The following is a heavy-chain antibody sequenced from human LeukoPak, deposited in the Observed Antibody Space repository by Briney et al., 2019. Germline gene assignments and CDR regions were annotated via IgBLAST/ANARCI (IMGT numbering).Heavy chain of an antibody. D-gene: IGHD6-19*01. J-gene: IGHJ4*02. V-gene: IGHV1-3*01. CDR2: INAGNGNT. CDR1: GYTFTSYA. CDR3: ARDPGIAVAGKVPFFDY. Sequence: ASVKFSCKASGYTFTSYAMHWVRQAPEQRLEWMGWINAGNGNTKYSQKFQGRVTITRDTSASTAYMELSSLRSEDTAVYYCARDPGIAVAGKVPFFDYWGQGTLVTVSS.